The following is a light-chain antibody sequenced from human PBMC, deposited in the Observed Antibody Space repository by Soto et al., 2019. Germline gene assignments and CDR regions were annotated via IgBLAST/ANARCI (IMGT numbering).Light chain of an antibody. J-gene: IGKJ1*01. V-gene: IGKV1-5*01. Sequence: IKITQSPSAVSAPIPDRVTITCLASQTISSWLAWYQQKPGKAPKLLIYAASTLESGVSSRFSGRGSGTEFTLTIYSLQPEDFATYYCQRCNSHSEPFGQGTRADIK. CDR1: QTISSW. CDR2: AAS. CDR3: QRCNSHSEP.